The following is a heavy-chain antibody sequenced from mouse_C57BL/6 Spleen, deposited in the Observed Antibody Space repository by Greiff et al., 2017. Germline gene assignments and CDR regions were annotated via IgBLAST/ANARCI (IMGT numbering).Heavy chain of an antibody. CDR3: ARVGITTVGWCFDV. V-gene: IGHV1-81*01. CDR1: GYTFTSYG. D-gene: IGHD1-1*01. Sequence: VQLQQSGAELAKPGASVKLSCKASGYTFTSYGISWVKQRTGQGLEWIEKIYPRSGTTNYNEKFKSKATLTADKSSSTAYMEHRSLTSEDSAVYLCARVGITTVGWCFDVWGTGTTVTVSS. CDR2: IYPRSGTT. J-gene: IGHJ1*03.